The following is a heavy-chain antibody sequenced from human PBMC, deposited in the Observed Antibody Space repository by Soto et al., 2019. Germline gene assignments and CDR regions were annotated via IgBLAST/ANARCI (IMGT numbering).Heavy chain of an antibody. CDR1: GYTFITYY. D-gene: IGHD1-20*01. J-gene: IGHJ4*02. CDR3: ARNVNSGFDY. V-gene: IGHV1-46*01. CDR2: INPSGGST. Sequence: VASVKVSCKASGYTFITYYMHWVRQAPGQGLEWMGFINPSGGSTSYAQKFQARVTMTRDTSTSTVYMGLSSLRSEDAAVYYCARNVNSGFDYWGQGTLVTVSS.